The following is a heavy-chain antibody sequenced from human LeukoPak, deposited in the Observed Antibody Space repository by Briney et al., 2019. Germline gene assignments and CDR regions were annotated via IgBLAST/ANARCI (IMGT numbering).Heavy chain of an antibody. CDR2: IYTSGST. V-gene: IGHV4-61*02. CDR1: GGSISSGSYY. CDR3: AGYSSSWYGGAFDI. Sequence: SETLSLTCTVSGGSISSGSYYWSWIRQPAGKGLEWIGRIYTSGSTNYNPSLKSRVTISVDTSKNQFSLKLSSVTAADTAVYYCAGYSSSWYGGAFDIWGQGTMVTVSS. J-gene: IGHJ3*02. D-gene: IGHD6-13*01.